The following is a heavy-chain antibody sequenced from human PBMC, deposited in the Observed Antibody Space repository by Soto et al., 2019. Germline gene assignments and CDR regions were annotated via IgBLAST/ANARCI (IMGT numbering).Heavy chain of an antibody. J-gene: IGHJ4*02. D-gene: IGHD2-15*01. CDR2: ISTSSSYT. CDR3: ARLRLPGYFDY. CDR1: GFTFSDHY. V-gene: IGHV3-11*05. Sequence: QVQLVESGGGLVKPGGSLRLSCVASGFTFSDHYMTWIRQAPGKGLEWLSYISTSSSYTNYADSVKGRFTISRDNAMNSLYLQMNSLRAEDTAVYYCARLRLPGYFDYWGQGTLVTVSS.